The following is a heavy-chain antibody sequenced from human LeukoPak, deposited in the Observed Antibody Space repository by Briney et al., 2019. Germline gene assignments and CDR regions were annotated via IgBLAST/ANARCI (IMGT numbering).Heavy chain of an antibody. D-gene: IGHD5-12*01. Sequence: GGSLRLSCAASGFTFSSYGMHWVRQAPGKGLEWVAVISYDGSNKYYADSVKGRFTISRDNSKNTLYLQMNSLRAEDTAVYYCAKDGDGSGYDPNWFDPWGQGTVVTVSS. CDR2: ISYDGSNK. J-gene: IGHJ5*02. CDR3: AKDGDGSGYDPNWFDP. V-gene: IGHV3-30*18. CDR1: GFTFSSYG.